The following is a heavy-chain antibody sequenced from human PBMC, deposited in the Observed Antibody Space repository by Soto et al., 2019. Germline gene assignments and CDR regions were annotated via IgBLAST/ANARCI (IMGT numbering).Heavy chain of an antibody. CDR3: AKDSECGWIGTCVMDV. CDR1: GFTFSSYA. CDR2: ISGSGGST. D-gene: IGHD5-12*01. J-gene: IGHJ6*02. Sequence: EVQLLESGGGLVQPGGSLRLSCAASGFTFSSYAMSWVRQAPGKGLEWVSAISGSGGSTYYADSVKGRFTISRDNSKNTLYLQMNSLRAEDTAVYDCAKDSECGWIGTCVMDVWGQGTTVTVSS. V-gene: IGHV3-23*01.